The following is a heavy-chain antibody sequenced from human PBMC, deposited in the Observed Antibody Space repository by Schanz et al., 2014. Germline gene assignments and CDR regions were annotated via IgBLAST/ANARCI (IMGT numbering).Heavy chain of an antibody. CDR1: GYSFTGYY. Sequence: QVQLVQSGVEVKKPGASVKVSCKASGYSFTGYYMNWVRQAPGQGLKWMGWINPNSGETNYEQKFKGRVTLTSDTSISTAFMELSGLTSDDTATYFCARARYTGYDCSGYWGQGTLLIVSS. CDR3: ARARYTGYDCSGY. V-gene: IGHV1-2*02. D-gene: IGHD5-12*01. CDR2: INPNSGET. J-gene: IGHJ4*02.